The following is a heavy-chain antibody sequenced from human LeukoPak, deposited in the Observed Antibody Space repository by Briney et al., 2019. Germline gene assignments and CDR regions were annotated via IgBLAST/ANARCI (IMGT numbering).Heavy chain of an antibody. CDR1: GYTFTSNW. V-gene: IGHV5-51*01. Sequence: KSGESLKISCKGSGYTFTSNWIGWVRQMPGKGLEWMGLIFPDDSDTRYGPSFQGQVTFSADRSISTAYLQWSSLKASDTAMYYCARYSNLISGAGWVDYWGQGTLVTVSS. CDR2: IFPDDSDT. CDR3: ARYSNLISGAGWVDY. J-gene: IGHJ4*02. D-gene: IGHD6-13*01.